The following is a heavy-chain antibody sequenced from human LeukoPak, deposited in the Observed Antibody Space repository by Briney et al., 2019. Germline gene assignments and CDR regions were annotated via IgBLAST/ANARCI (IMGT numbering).Heavy chain of an antibody. CDR3: ARSGSRRYYLDY. J-gene: IGHJ4*02. D-gene: IGHD3-10*01. Sequence: PSETLSLTCAVYGGSFSGYYWSWIRQPPGKGLEWIGEINHSGSTNYNPSLKSRVTISVDTSKNQFSLKLSSVTAADTAVYYCARSGSRRYYLDYWGQGTLVTVSS. CDR2: INHSGST. CDR1: GGSFSGYY. V-gene: IGHV4-34*01.